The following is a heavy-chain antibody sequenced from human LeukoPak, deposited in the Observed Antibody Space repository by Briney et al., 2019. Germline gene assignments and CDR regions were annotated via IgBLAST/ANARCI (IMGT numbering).Heavy chain of an antibody. V-gene: IGHV5-51*01. D-gene: IGHD3-16*02. CDR3: ARTAGLRLGELSFSDAFDI. J-gene: IGHJ3*02. CDR1: GYSFTSYW. Sequence: GESLKISCKVSGYSFTSYWIVWVRQMPGKGLEWMGIIYPGDSDTTYSPSFQGQVTISADKSISTAYLQWSSLKASDTAMYYCARTAGLRLGELSFSDAFDIWGQGTMVTVSS. CDR2: IYPGDSDT.